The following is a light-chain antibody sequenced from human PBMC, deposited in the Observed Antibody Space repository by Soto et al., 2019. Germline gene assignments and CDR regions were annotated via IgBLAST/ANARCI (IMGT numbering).Light chain of an antibody. CDR1: QTISNH. CDR2: NTS. Sequence: EIVMTQSPATLSLSPGERTTLSCRASQTISNHLAWYQQKPGQAPSLLIYNTSNRATGIPARFSGSGSGTDFTLTISSLEPEDFAVYYCQQRGHWPPTFGQGTKVDIK. CDR3: QQRGHWPPT. J-gene: IGKJ1*01. V-gene: IGKV3-11*01.